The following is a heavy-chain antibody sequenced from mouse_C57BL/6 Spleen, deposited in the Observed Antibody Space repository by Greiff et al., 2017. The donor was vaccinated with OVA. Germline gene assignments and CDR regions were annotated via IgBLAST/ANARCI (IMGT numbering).Heavy chain of an antibody. CDR1: GFNIKDYY. CDR2: IDPEDGET. J-gene: IGHJ2*01. V-gene: IGHV14-2*01. CDR3: ASSGDYGSSDNYFDY. D-gene: IGHD1-1*01. Sequence: VQLKESGAELVKPGASVKLSCTASGFNIKDYYMHWVKQRTEQGLEWIGRIDPEDGETKYAPKFQGKATITADTSSNTAYLQLSSLTSEDTAVYYCASSGDYGSSDNYFDYWGQGTTLTVSS.